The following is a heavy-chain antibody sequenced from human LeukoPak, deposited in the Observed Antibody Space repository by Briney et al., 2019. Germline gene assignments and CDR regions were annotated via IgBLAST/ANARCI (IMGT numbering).Heavy chain of an antibody. CDR1: GFTFSSYA. CDR2: ISGSGGST. Sequence: GGSLRLSCAASGFTFSSYAMSWVRQAPGKGLEWVSAISGSGGSTYYADSVKGRFTIPRDNSKNTLYLQMNSLRAEDTAVYYCAKNPPPYCGGDCYSFDYWGQGTLVTVSS. J-gene: IGHJ4*02. CDR3: AKNPPPYCGGDCYSFDY. V-gene: IGHV3-23*01. D-gene: IGHD2-21*02.